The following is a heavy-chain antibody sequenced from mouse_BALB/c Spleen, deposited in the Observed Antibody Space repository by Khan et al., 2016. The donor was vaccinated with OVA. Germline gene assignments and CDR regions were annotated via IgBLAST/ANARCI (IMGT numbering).Heavy chain of an antibody. D-gene: IGHD1-1*01. Sequence: DVQLVESGGGLVQPGGSRKLSCAASGFTFSSYGMHWVRQAPEKGLEWVAYISGDSSTIYYTDTVKGRFTISRDNPKNTLSLQMTSLMSEDTAMDYCATSYYYGYYFDYWGPGTTLTVSS. CDR2: ISGDSSTI. CDR3: ATSYYYGYYFDY. CDR1: GFTFSSYG. J-gene: IGHJ2*01. V-gene: IGHV5-17*02.